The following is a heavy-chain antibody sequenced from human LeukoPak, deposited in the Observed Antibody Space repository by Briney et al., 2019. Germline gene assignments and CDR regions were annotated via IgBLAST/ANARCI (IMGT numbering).Heavy chain of an antibody. J-gene: IGHJ4*02. CDR3: APRAYYYGSGSYYVDY. Sequence: SETLSLTCTVSGGSISSYYWSWIRQPPGKGLEWIGEINHSGSTNYNPSLKSRVTISVDTSKNQFSLKLSSVTAADTAVYYCAPRAYYYGSGSYYVDYWGQGTLVTVSS. D-gene: IGHD3-10*01. CDR2: INHSGST. V-gene: IGHV4-34*01. CDR1: GGSISSYY.